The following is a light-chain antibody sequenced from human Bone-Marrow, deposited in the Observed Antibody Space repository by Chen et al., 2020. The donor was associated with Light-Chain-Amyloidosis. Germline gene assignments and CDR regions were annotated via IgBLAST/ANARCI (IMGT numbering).Light chain of an antibody. CDR1: SSDVGSYNL. J-gene: IGLJ3*02. Sequence: QSALTQPASVAGSPGQPIITSCTGTSSDVGSYNLVSWYQQHPGEAPQLIIYDGTKRPPGVSNRFSGSKSANTASLTISGLQAEDDADDFCCSYYGNYSWVFGGVTKLSVL. V-gene: IGLV2-23*01. CDR3: CSYYGNYSWV. CDR2: DGT.